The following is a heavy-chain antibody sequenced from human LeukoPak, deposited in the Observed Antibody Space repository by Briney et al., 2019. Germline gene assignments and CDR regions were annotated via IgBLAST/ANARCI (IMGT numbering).Heavy chain of an antibody. CDR3: ARVTMVRGVIIGDAFDL. CDR1: GFTFSDYY. CDR2: ISSSGSTI. J-gene: IGHJ3*01. Sequence: GGSLRLSCAASGFTFSDYYMSWIRQAPGKGLEWVSYISSSGSTIYYADSVKGRFTISRDNAKNSLYLQMNRLRPEDTALYYCARVTMVRGVIIGDAFDLWGQGTMVTVSS. V-gene: IGHV3-11*01. D-gene: IGHD3-10*01.